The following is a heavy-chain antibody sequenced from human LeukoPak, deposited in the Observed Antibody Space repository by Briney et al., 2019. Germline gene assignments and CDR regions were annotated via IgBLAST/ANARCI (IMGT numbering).Heavy chain of an antibody. CDR3: ARGPVAAAGTRTFPFDY. J-gene: IGHJ4*02. CDR1: GATFTTCA. V-gene: IGHV1-69*05. D-gene: IGHD6-13*01. Sequence: SVKVSCKASGATFTTCAIIWVRQAPGQGLEWMGGIIPVFGTANYAQRFQGRVTITTDESTSTAYMELTSLRSEDTAVYYCARGPVAAAGTRTFPFDYWGQGTLVTVSS. CDR2: IIPVFGTA.